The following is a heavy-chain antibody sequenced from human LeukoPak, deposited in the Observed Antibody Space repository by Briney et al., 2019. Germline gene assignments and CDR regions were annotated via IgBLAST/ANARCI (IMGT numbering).Heavy chain of an antibody. Sequence: GGSLRFSCAASGFTFSSSSMSWVRQAPGKGLEWVSVISGSGGSTDYADSVKGRFTISRDNSKNTLYLQMNSLRAEDTAVYYCAKGSGWYVWGQGTLDTVSS. CDR3: AKGSGWYV. CDR1: GFTFSSSS. V-gene: IGHV3-23*01. D-gene: IGHD6-19*01. J-gene: IGHJ4*02. CDR2: ISGSGGST.